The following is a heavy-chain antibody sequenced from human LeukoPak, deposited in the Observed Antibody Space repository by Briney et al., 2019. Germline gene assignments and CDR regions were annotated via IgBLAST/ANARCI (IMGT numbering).Heavy chain of an antibody. CDR1: GFTFSSYS. Sequence: GGFLRLSCADSGFTFSSYSMNWVRQAPGKGLEWVSSISSGSSHIFYADPVKGRFTISRENARNSLYLQMNSLRAEDTAVYYCARGGTGATRDDTFDIWGQGTMVTVSS. D-gene: IGHD1-7*01. J-gene: IGHJ3*02. CDR3: ARGGTGATRDDTFDI. V-gene: IGHV3-21*01. CDR2: ISSGSSHI.